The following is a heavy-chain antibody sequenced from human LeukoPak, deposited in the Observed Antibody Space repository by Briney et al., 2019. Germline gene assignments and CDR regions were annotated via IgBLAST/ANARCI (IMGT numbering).Heavy chain of an antibody. Sequence: PGGSLRLSCAASGFTFSSYSMNWVRQAPGKGLEWVSYIGSSGSSINYADSVKGRFTISRDNAKNSLYLQMNSLRDEDTAVYYCARKRPAAMKYYFDYWGQGTLVTVSS. CDR2: IGSSGSSI. J-gene: IGHJ4*02. D-gene: IGHD2-2*01. V-gene: IGHV3-48*02. CDR1: GFTFSSYS. CDR3: ARKRPAAMKYYFDY.